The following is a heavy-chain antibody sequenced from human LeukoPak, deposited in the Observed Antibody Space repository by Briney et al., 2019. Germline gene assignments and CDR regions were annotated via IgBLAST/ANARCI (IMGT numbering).Heavy chain of an antibody. D-gene: IGHD1-26*01. CDR3: ARHVTGQWGLYYYYGMDV. V-gene: IGHV4-39*01. J-gene: IGHJ6*02. CDR2: IYYSGST. Sequence: PSETLSLTCTVSGGSISSYYWGWIRQPPGKGLEWIGSIYYSGSTYYNPSLKSRVTISVDTSKNQFSLKLSSVTAADTAVYYCARHVTGQWGLYYYYGMDVWGQGTTVTVSS. CDR1: GGSISSYY.